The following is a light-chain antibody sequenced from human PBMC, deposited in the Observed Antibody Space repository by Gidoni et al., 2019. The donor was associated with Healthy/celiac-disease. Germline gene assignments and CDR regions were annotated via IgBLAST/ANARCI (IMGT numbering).Light chain of an antibody. V-gene: IGKV3-20*01. J-gene: IGKJ1*01. CDR3: QQYGSSPWT. Sequence: ELVLTQTPCTLSLSTGERATLSCSASQSVSSSYLAWYHQKPGQAPRRLIYRASSRAPGIPDRLSGRGSGTDFTRTISRLEPEDFSLYFWQQYGSSPWTFGQWTKVEIK. CDR1: QSVSSSY. CDR2: RAS.